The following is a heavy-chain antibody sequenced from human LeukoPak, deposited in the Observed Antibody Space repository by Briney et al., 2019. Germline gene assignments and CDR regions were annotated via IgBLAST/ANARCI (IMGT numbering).Heavy chain of an antibody. CDR3: AKDPQYSSSLRWFDP. Sequence: GGSLRLSCAASGFTFSSYAMSWVRQAPGKGLEWVSSISGSGGSTYYADSVKGRFTISRDNSKNTLYLQMNSLRAEDTAVYYCAKDPQYSSSLRWFDPWGQGTLVTVSS. CDR2: ISGSGGST. D-gene: IGHD6-6*01. CDR1: GFTFSSYA. J-gene: IGHJ5*02. V-gene: IGHV3-23*01.